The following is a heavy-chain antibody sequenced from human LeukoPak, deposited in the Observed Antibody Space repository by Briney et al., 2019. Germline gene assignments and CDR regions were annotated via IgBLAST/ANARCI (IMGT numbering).Heavy chain of an antibody. CDR3: AKSAIFGVVIFDY. CDR2: ISGSGGST. J-gene: IGHJ4*02. Sequence: GASLRLSCAASGFTFSSYAMSWVRQAPGKGLEWVSAISGSGGSTYYADSVKGRFTISRDNSKNMLYLQMNSLRAEDTAVYYCAKSAIFGVVIFDYWGQGTLVTVSS. CDR1: GFTFSSYA. D-gene: IGHD3-3*01. V-gene: IGHV3-23*01.